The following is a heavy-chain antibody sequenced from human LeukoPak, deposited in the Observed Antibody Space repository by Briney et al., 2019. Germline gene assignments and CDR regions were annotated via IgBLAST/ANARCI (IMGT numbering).Heavy chain of an antibody. V-gene: IGHV1-2*02. D-gene: IGHD4-23*01. CDR2: INPNTGGT. CDR3: ARVDYGVNLTPLFDY. CDR1: GYTFTDYY. J-gene: IGHJ4*02. Sequence: GASVKVPCKASGYTFTDYYIRWVRQAPGQGLERMGWINPNTGGTNYAQKFQARVTMTRDTSISTVYMVTRLRSDDTAMYYCARVDYGVNLTPLFDYWGQGTLVTVSS.